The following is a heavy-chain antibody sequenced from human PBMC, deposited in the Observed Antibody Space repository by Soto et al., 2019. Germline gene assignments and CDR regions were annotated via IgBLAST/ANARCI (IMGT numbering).Heavy chain of an antibody. J-gene: IGHJ4*02. CDR3: ARGRLISLYYFDY. CDR1: GFTFSNYD. D-gene: IGHD2-15*01. V-gene: IGHV3-13*01. CDR2: TGTAGDT. Sequence: GGSLRLSCAASGFTFSNYDMHCVRQVTGKGLEWVSTTGTAGDTYYPGSVKGRFAISRENAKNSLYLQMNSLRAEDTAVYYCARGRLISLYYFDYWGQGTLVTVSS.